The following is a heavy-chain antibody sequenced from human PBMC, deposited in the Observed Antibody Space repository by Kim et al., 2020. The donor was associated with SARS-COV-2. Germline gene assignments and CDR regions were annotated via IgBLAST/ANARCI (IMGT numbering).Heavy chain of an antibody. CDR1: GGSFSGYY. J-gene: IGHJ4*01. CDR2: INHSGST. Sequence: SETLSLTCAVYGGSFSGYYWSWIRQPPGKGLEWIGEINHSGSTNYNPSLKSRVTISVDTSKNQFSLKLSSVTAADTAVYYCARRRNYYGSGSYYTLDYWG. CDR3: ARRRNYYGSGSYYTLDY. D-gene: IGHD3-10*01. V-gene: IGHV4-34*01.